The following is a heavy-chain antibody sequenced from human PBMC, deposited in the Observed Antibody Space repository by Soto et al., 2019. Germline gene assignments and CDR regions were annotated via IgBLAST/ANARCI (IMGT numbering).Heavy chain of an antibody. CDR3: AAWGGHDYNY. CDR1: GFTFSDFY. Sequence: EVQLVQSGGGLVQPGGSLRLSCVGSGFTFSDFYMNWVRQAPGKGLEWVANIRPDGSEANYVESVKGRFTTSRDNAKNSLFLQVNSLRADDSAVYYCAAWGGHDYNYWGQGILVTVSS. D-gene: IGHD4-4*01. V-gene: IGHV3-7*03. J-gene: IGHJ4*02. CDR2: IRPDGSEA.